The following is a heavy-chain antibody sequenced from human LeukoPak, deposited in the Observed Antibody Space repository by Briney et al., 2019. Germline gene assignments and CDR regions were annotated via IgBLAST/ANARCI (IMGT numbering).Heavy chain of an antibody. J-gene: IGHJ4*02. CDR2: INRDGSEQ. V-gene: IGHV3-7*01. Sequence: GGSLRLSCEVSGFTFSSYWMAWARHIPGKGLEWVANINRDGSEQHYVESVKGRFTISRDNGRNSLYLQMDSLRVDDTAVYYCAKVGAWELQRVFENWGQGTLVTVSS. CDR1: GFTFSSYW. CDR3: AKVGAWELQRVFEN. D-gene: IGHD1-26*01.